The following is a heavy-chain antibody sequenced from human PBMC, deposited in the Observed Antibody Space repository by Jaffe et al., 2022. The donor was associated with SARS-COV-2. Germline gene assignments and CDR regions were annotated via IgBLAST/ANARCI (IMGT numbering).Heavy chain of an antibody. CDR3: ARDRGFCFASHCPGVDAFDI. Sequence: DVQLVESGGGLVQPGGSLRLSCVASGFDFTSYWIHWVRRVPGKGLEWLSRLNSIGSIRRYSDSIEGRFITSKDMARSTVFLQMNSLRVEDTAVYFCARDRGFCFASHCPGVDAFDIWGPGTTVTVSS. J-gene: IGHJ3*02. CDR2: LNSIGSIR. CDR1: GFDFTSYW. D-gene: IGHD2-2*03. V-gene: IGHV3-74*01.